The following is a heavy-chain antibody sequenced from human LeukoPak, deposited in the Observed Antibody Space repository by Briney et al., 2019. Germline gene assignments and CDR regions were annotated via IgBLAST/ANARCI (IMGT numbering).Heavy chain of an antibody. V-gene: IGHV3-7*01. J-gene: IGHJ4*02. CDR3: ATGHTSLAP. Sequence: GGSLRLSCAASGFTFSSYVMHWVRQAPGKGLEFVANIKHDGSERYYVDSVKGRFTISRDNAKNSLYLQMDSLRAEDTAVYFCATGHTSLAPGGQGTLVTVSS. CDR2: IKHDGSER. CDR1: GFTFSSYV.